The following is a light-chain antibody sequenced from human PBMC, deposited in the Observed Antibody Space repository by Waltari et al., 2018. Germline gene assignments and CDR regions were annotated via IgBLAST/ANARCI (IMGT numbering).Light chain of an antibody. J-gene: IGKJ4*01. Sequence: DIVLTQSPGTLSLSPGERATLSCRASQTVDKNYLAWYQQKPGQAPRRLMYDASSRATGIPDRFSGSGSGTDFTLTISRLEPEDFAMYYCQQCSTPPLTFGGGTKVEIK. CDR3: QQCSTPPLT. CDR1: QTVDKNY. CDR2: DAS. V-gene: IGKV3-20*01.